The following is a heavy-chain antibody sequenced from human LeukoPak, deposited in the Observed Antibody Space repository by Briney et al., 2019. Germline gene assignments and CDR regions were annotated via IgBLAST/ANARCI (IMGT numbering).Heavy chain of an antibody. Sequence: AASVKVSCKASGYTFTSYYMHWLRQAPGQGLEWMGIINPSGGSTSYAQKFQGRVTMTEDTSTDTAYMELSSLRSEDTAVYYCATTPHPAISLYYYGMDVWGQGTTVTVSS. CDR2: INPSGGST. J-gene: IGHJ6*02. CDR1: GYTFTSYY. CDR3: ATTPHPAISLYYYGMDV. D-gene: IGHD1-1*01. V-gene: IGHV1-46*01.